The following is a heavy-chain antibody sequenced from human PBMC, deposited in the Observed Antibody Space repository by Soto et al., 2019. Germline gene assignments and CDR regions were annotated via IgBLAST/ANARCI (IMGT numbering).Heavy chain of an antibody. V-gene: IGHV1-69*02. CDR1: GGTFSSYT. Sequence: QVQLVQSGAEVKKPGSSVKVSCKASGGTFSSYTISWVRQAPGQGLEWMGRIIPIPGIANYAQKFQGRVTITADKSTSTAYMELSSLRSEDTAVYYCARGALYYYGSGSSYGMDVWGQGTTVTVSS. CDR3: ARGALYYYGSGSSYGMDV. J-gene: IGHJ6*02. CDR2: IIPIPGIA. D-gene: IGHD3-10*01.